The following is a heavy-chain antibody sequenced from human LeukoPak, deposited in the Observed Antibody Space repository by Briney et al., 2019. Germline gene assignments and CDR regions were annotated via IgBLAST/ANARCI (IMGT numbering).Heavy chain of an antibody. CDR1: GFTFSSYE. CDR2: ISSSGSTT. V-gene: IGHV3-48*03. Sequence: PGGSLRLSCAASGFTFSSYEMNWVRQAPGKGLEWVSYISSSGSTTYYADSVKGRFTISRDNAKNTLYLQMNSLRAEDTAVYYCARDAVDDSSGYWSVDYWGQGTLVTVSS. CDR3: ARDAVDDSSGYWSVDY. D-gene: IGHD3-22*01. J-gene: IGHJ4*02.